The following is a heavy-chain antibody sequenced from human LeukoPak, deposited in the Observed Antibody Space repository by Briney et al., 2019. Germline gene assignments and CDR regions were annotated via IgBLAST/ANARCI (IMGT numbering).Heavy chain of an antibody. CDR3: TRGSGYSYSYRPPFYYYMDV. V-gene: IGHV3-48*01. J-gene: IGHJ6*03. D-gene: IGHD5-18*01. CDR2: ISSSGRTI. Sequence: PGGSLRLSCAPSGITFSNYSMNWVRQAPGKGLEWVSYISSSGRTIYYADSVKGRFTISRDNAKNSLYLQMNSLRAEDTAVYYCTRGSGYSYSYRPPFYYYMDVWGKGTTATVSS. CDR1: GITFSNYS.